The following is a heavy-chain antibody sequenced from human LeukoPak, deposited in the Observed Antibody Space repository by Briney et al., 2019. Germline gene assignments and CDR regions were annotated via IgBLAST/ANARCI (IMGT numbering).Heavy chain of an antibody. J-gene: IGHJ4*02. CDR3: AKWSSGWYNFDY. CDR2: ISGSGGST. D-gene: IGHD6-19*01. Sequence: GGSLRLSCAASGFTFSSYAMSWVRQAPGKGLEWVSVISGSGGSTYYADSVKGRFTISRDNSKNTLYLQMNSLRAEDTAVYYCAKWSSGWYNFDYWGQGTLVTVSS. CDR1: GFTFSSYA. V-gene: IGHV3-23*01.